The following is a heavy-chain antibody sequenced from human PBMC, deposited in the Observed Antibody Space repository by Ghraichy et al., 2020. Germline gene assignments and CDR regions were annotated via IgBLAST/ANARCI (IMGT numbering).Heavy chain of an antibody. CDR1: GGSISSYY. CDR3: ARDGKYSSSYHDY. CDR2: IYYSGST. V-gene: IGHV4-59*01. Sequence: SETPLTCTVSGGSISSYYWSWIRQPPGKGLEWIGYIYYSGSTNYNPSLKSRVTISVDTSKNQFSLKLSSVTAADTAVYYCARDGKYSSSYHDYWGQGTLVTVSS. J-gene: IGHJ4*02. D-gene: IGHD6-6*01.